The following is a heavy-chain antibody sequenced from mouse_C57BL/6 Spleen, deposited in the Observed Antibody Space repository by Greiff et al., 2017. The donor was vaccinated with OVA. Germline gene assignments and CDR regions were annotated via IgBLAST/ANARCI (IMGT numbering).Heavy chain of an antibody. CDR2: IDPSDSET. CDR3: ARPLHGSSYDDWYFDV. CDR1: GYTFTSYW. Sequence: QVQLKQPGAELVRPGSSVKLSCKASGYTFTSYWMHWVKQRPIQGLEWIGNIDPSDSETHYNQKFKDKATLTVDKSSSTAYMQLSSLTSEDSAVYYCARPLHGSSYDDWYFDVWGTGTTVTVSS. D-gene: IGHD1-1*01. V-gene: IGHV1-52*01. J-gene: IGHJ1*03.